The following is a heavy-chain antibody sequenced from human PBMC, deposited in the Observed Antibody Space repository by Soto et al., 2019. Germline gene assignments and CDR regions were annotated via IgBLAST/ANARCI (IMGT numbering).Heavy chain of an antibody. V-gene: IGHV4-38-2*02. CDR1: GYSISSGYY. D-gene: IGHD1-26*01. Sequence: SETLSLTCAVSGYSISSGYYWGCIRQPPGKGLEWIGNIYHGGSPYYNPSLRSRVTISVDTSKNQFSLKLSSATAADTAVYYCARDTAQGATTKVYYYGMDVWGQGTTVTVSS. CDR2: IYHGGSP. CDR3: ARDTAQGATTKVYYYGMDV. J-gene: IGHJ6*02.